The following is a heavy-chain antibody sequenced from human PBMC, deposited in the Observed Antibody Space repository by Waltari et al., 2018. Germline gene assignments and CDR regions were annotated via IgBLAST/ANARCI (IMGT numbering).Heavy chain of an antibody. CDR3: ARDSRSSYYDVWSGYYGPSYYYYGMDV. CDR2: INPNSGGT. D-gene: IGHD3-3*01. CDR1: GFTFTGYY. J-gene: IGHJ6*02. Sequence: VQLVESGGGLVQPGGSLRLSCAASGFTFTGYYMHWVRQAPGQGLEWRGWINPNSGGTNYAQKCQGWVTMTRDTSIITAYMELSRLRSDDTAVYYCARDSRSSYYDVWSGYYGPSYYYYGMDVWGQGP. V-gene: IGHV1-2*04.